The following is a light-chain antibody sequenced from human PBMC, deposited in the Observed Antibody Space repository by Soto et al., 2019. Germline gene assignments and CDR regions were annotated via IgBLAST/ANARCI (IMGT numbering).Light chain of an antibody. CDR2: GAS. Sequence: EIVLTQSPGTLSLSPWERATLSCRASQSVSSSYLAWYQQKPGQAPRLLIYGASSRATGIPDRFSGSGSGTDFTLTISRLEPEDFAVYYCQQYGSSPSGTFGQGTKVDIK. J-gene: IGKJ1*01. CDR1: QSVSSSY. CDR3: QQYGSSPSGT. V-gene: IGKV3-20*01.